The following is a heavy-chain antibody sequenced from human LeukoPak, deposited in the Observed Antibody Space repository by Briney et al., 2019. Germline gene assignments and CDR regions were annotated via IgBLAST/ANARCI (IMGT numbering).Heavy chain of an antibody. D-gene: IGHD2-15*01. J-gene: IGHJ3*02. CDR2: INSDGSST. V-gene: IGHV3-74*01. Sequence: GGSLRLSCAASGFTFSSYWMHWVRQAPGKGLVWVSRINSDGSSTSYADSVKGRFTISRDNAKNTLYLQMNSLRAEDTAVYYCARDNSPPGYCSGGSCFGFDWHAFDIWGQGTMDTVSS. CDR1: GFTFSSYW. CDR3: ARDNSPPGYCSGGSCFGFDWHAFDI.